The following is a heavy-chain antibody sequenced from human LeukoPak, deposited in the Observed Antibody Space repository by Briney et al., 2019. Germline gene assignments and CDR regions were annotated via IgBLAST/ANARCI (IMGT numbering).Heavy chain of an antibody. V-gene: IGHV3-23*01. Sequence: PGGSLRLSCAASGFTFSTYGMSWVRQAPGKGLEWVSGMSGSGGSTYYADSVKGRFTISRDNSKNMLYLQLNSLRAEDTAVYYCAKDLNWNYGGPVYRSFDYCGQGTLVTVSS. CDR3: AKDLNWNYGGPVYRSFDY. CDR2: MSGSGGST. CDR1: GFTFSTYG. D-gene: IGHD1-7*01. J-gene: IGHJ4*02.